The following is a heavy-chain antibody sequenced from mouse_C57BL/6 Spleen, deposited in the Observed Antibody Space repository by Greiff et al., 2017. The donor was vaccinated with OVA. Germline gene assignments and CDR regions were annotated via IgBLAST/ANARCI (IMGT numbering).Heavy chain of an antibody. J-gene: IGHJ3*01. V-gene: IGHV5-4*01. D-gene: IGHD2-3*01. Sequence: EVQVVESGGGLVKPGGSLKLSCAASGFTFSSYAMSWVRQTPEKRLEWVATISDGGSYTYYPDNVKGRFTISRDNAKNNLYLQMSHLKSEDTAMYYCAGYESWFAYWGQGTLVTVSA. CDR3: AGYESWFAY. CDR2: ISDGGSYT. CDR1: GFTFSSYA.